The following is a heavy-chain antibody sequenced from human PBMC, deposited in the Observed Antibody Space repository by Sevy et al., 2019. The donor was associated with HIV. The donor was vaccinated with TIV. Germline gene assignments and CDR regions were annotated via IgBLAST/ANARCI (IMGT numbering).Heavy chain of an antibody. CDR1: GFTVSSNY. J-gene: IGHJ4*02. Sequence: GVSLRLSCAASGFTVSSNYMSWVCQAPGKGLEWVSVIYSGGSTYYADSVKGRFTISRDNSKNTLYLQMNSLRAEDTAVYYCARVDAGYFDYWGQGTLVTVSS. D-gene: IGHD3-9*01. CDR3: ARVDAGYFDY. CDR2: IYSGGST. V-gene: IGHV3-53*01.